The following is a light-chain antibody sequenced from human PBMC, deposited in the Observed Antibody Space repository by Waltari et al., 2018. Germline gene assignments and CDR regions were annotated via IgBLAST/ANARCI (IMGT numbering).Light chain of an antibody. CDR3: AGWDDSLEGTL. CDR2: GNN. J-gene: IGLJ3*02. Sequence: QSVLTQPPSVSGTPGQRVTISCSGSSSNIGSNTVNWYQQLPGTAPKLLIYGNNQRPSGVPDRCSGSKSGTSASLAIGGLQAEEEADYYCAGWDDSLEGTLFGIGTRLSVL. V-gene: IGLV1-44*01. CDR1: SSNIGSNT.